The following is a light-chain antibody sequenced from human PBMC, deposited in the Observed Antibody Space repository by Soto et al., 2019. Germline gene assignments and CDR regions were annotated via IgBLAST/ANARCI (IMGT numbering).Light chain of an antibody. CDR2: EAS. Sequence: DIQMTPSPFTLSASVGNRVIITCLASQTSATYINWYQQKSGSAPRLLIYEASGLQSGVPSRFSGSGSGTHFVLTISNFQPEDSATYFCQQTYTNPQTFGQGTKVDIK. CDR1: QTSATY. J-gene: IGKJ1*01. CDR3: QQTYTNPQT. V-gene: IGKV1-39*01.